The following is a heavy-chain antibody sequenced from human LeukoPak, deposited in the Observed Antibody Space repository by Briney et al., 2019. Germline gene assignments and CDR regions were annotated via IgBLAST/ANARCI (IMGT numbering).Heavy chain of an antibody. V-gene: IGHV4-59*08. D-gene: IGHD1-1*01. J-gene: IGHJ4*02. CDR1: GGSISSYY. CDR3: ARVQRPLDGADY. CDR2: IYYSGST. Sequence: MTSETLSLTCTVSGGSISSYYWSWIRQPPGKGLEWIGYIYYSGSTNYNPSLKSRVTISVDTSKNQFSLKVTSVTAADTAVYYCARVQRPLDGADYWGQGTLVTVSS.